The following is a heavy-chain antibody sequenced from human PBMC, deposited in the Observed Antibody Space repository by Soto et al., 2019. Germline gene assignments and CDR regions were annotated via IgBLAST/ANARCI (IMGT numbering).Heavy chain of an antibody. CDR2: FDPEDGET. D-gene: IGHD1-26*01. CDR3: ARALTRIVGATPAGPFDI. V-gene: IGHV1-24*01. CDR1: GYTLTELS. Sequence: ASVKVSCKVSGYTLTELSMHWVRQAPGKGLEWMGGFDPEDGETIYAQKFQGRVTMTEDTSTDTAYMELSSLRSEDTAVYYCARALTRIVGATPAGPFDIWGQGTMVIVSS. J-gene: IGHJ3*02.